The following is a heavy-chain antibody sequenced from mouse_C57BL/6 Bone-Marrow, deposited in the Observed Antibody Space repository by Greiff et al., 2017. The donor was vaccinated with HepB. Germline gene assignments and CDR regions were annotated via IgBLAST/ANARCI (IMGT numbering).Heavy chain of an antibody. V-gene: IGHV5-17*01. CDR3: ARAHYYGSSSGY. CDR2: ISSGSSTI. CDR1: GFTFSDYG. D-gene: IGHD1-1*01. Sequence: EVKLMESGGGLVKPGGSLKLSCAASGFTFSDYGMHWVRQAPEKGLEWVAYISSGSSTIYYADTVKGRFTISRDNAKNTLFLQMTSLRSEDTAMYYCARAHYYGSSSGYWGQGTTLTVSS. J-gene: IGHJ2*01.